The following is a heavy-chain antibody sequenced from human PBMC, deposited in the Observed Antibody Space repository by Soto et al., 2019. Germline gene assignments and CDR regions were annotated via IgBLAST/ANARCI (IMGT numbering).Heavy chain of an antibody. Sequence: PSEPLSLTCTVSSASFSKYYWSWIRQPPGKGLEWIGYIYFNGNTNYNPSLKRRVTISIDTSKKQISLNLTSVTDADTAVYYCASVTFGAVVLAHWGQGTLVTVAS. V-gene: IGHV4-59*01. D-gene: IGHD3-16*01. J-gene: IGHJ4*02. CDR2: IYFNGNT. CDR1: SASFSKYY. CDR3: ASVTFGAVVLAH.